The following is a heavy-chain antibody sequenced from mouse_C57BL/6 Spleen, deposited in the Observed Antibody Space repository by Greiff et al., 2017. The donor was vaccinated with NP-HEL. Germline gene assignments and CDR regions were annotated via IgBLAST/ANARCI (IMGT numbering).Heavy chain of an antibody. Sequence: VQLQESGAELARPGASVKMSCKASGYTFTSYTMHWVNQRPGQGLEWIGYINPSSGYTKYNQKFKDKAALTADKSSSTAYMQLSSLTSEDSAVYYCATDDYDEGNYAMDYWGQGTSVTVSS. CDR1: GYTFTSYT. CDR3: ATDDYDEGNYAMDY. V-gene: IGHV1-4*01. CDR2: INPSSGYT. D-gene: IGHD2-4*01. J-gene: IGHJ4*01.